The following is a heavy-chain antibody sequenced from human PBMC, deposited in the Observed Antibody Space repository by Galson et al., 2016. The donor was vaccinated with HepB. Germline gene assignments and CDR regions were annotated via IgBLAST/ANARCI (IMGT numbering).Heavy chain of an antibody. V-gene: IGHV5-51*01. CDR1: GYSFTSYW. CDR2: ISGDDFDT. Sequence: QSGAEVKKPGESLKISCKGSGYSFTSYWIAWVRQMPGKGLGWMGIISGDDFDTRYRPSFQGQVTISVDKSISTAYLQWSSLKASDTAMYYCARYYYDSSGYSDYFDYWGQGTLVTVSS. CDR3: ARYYYDSSGYSDYFDY. J-gene: IGHJ4*02. D-gene: IGHD3-22*01.